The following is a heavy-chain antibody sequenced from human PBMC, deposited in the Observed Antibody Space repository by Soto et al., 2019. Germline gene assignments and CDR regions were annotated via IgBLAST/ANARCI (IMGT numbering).Heavy chain of an antibody. Sequence: QVQLVQSGAEVKKPGSSVKVSCKASGGTFSSYAISWVRQAPGQGLEWMGGIIPIFGTANYAQKFQGRVTITADKSTSTAYMELSSLRSEDTAVYYCARGSLLWFGVGARSGMDVWGQGTTVTVSS. D-gene: IGHD3-10*01. CDR1: GGTFSSYA. J-gene: IGHJ6*02. V-gene: IGHV1-69*06. CDR3: ARGSLLWFGVGARSGMDV. CDR2: IIPIFGTA.